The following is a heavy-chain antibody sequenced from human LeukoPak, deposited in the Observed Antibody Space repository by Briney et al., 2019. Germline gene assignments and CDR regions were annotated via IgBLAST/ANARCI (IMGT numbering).Heavy chain of an antibody. J-gene: IGHJ4*02. D-gene: IGHD4/OR15-4a*01. CDR3: ARDYPNGYFDY. V-gene: IGHV4-61*01. CDR2: IYYSGST. CDR1: GASVSSGSYY. Sequence: PSETLSLTCTVSGASVSSGSYYWSWIRQPPGKGLEWIGYIYYSGSTSYNPSLKSRVTISLDTSKNQFSLKLSSVTAADTAVYYCARDYPNGYFDYWGQGTLVTVSS.